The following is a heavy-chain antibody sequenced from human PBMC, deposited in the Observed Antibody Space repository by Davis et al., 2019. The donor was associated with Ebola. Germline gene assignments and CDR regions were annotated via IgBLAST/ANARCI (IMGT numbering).Heavy chain of an antibody. CDR2: INHSGST. CDR1: GGSFSGYY. V-gene: IGHV4-34*01. Sequence: MPSETLSLTCAVYGGSFSGYYWSWIRQPPGKGLEWIGEINHSGSTNYNPSLMSRVTISVDTSKNQFSLKLSSVTAADTAVYYCARGNAFDIWGQGTMVTVSS. CDR3: ARGNAFDI. J-gene: IGHJ3*02.